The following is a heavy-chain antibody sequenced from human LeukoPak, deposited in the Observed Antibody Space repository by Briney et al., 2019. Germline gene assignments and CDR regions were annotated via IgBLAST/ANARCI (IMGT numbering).Heavy chain of an antibody. CDR3: ARARHTRRSTALYYYYGMDV. CDR2: INPNNDGR. J-gene: IGHJ6*02. CDR1: GYTFPDYY. D-gene: IGHD1-26*01. V-gene: IGHV1-2*02. Sequence: GASVKVSCKASGYTFPDYYIHWVRQAPGQGLEWMGRINPNNDGRNFAQKFQGRVTMTRDTSISTAYMELSRLRSDDTAVYYCARARHTRRSTALYYYYGMDVWGQGTTVTVSS.